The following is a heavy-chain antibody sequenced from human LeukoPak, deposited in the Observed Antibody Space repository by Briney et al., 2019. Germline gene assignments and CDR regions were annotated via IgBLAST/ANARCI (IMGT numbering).Heavy chain of an antibody. V-gene: IGHV4-34*01. D-gene: IGHD4-11*01. CDR2: IKKSESS. Sequence: SETLSLTCAVYGGSSSAYYWTWIRQSPAKGLEWIGEIKKSESSNYNPSLKSRVTISVDTSKNQVSLQLSSVTAADTAVYYCARGRYSNWERYYYMDVWGKGATVTVSS. J-gene: IGHJ6*03. CDR3: ARGRYSNWERYYYMDV. CDR1: GGSSSAYY.